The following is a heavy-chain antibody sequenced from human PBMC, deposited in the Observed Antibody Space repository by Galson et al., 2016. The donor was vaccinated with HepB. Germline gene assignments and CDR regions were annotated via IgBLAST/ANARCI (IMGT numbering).Heavy chain of an antibody. V-gene: IGHV3-23*01. D-gene: IGHD3-3*01. Sequence: SLRLSCAASGFTFSNYAMSWVRQAPGKGLEWVSAISGRGGRPHYADSVKGRFTISRDNSKNTLYLQMNSLRVEDTALYYCAKDTPSGFYSRWFDPWGQGTLVTVSS. J-gene: IGHJ5*02. CDR2: ISGRGGRP. CDR1: GFTFSNYA. CDR3: AKDTPSGFYSRWFDP.